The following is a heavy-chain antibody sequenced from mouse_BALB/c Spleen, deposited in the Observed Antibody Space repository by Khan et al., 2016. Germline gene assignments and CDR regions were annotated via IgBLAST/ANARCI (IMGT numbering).Heavy chain of an antibody. Sequence: VQLQQSGAELVRSGASVKLSCTASVFNIKDYYMHWVKQRPEQGLEWIGWIDPENGDTEYAPKFQGKATMTADTSSNAAYLQFNSLTSEDSAVYYYNAVYYGSDVYFDYWGQGTTLTVSS. J-gene: IGHJ2*01. CDR2: IDPENGDT. D-gene: IGHD1-1*01. CDR3: NAVYYGSDVYFDY. CDR1: VFNIKDYY. V-gene: IGHV14-4*02.